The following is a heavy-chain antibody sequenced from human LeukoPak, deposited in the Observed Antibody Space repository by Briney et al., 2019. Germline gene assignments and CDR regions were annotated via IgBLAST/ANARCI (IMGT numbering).Heavy chain of an antibody. CDR1: GGSISSYY. CDR2: IYYSGST. D-gene: IGHD3-22*01. V-gene: IGHV4-59*01. J-gene: IGHJ5*02. Sequence: SETLSLTCTVSGGSISSYYWSWIRQPPGKGLEWIGYIYYSGSTNYNPSLKSRVTISVDTSKNHFSLKLSSVAAADTAVYYCGRVYGVYYDSSGYYTRKWFDPWGQGTLVTVSS. CDR3: GRVYGVYYDSSGYYTRKWFDP.